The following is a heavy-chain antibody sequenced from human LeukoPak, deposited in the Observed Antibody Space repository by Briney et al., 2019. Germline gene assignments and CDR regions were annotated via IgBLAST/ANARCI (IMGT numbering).Heavy chain of an antibody. D-gene: IGHD3-22*01. CDR1: GFTFSSYA. Sequence: GGSLRLSRAASGFTFSSYAMSWVRQAPGKGLEWVSAISGSGGSTYYADSVKGRFTISRDNSKNTLYLQMNSLRAEDTAVYYCAKDRYDSSGMGYFDYWGQGTLVTVSS. CDR2: ISGSGGST. CDR3: AKDRYDSSGMGYFDY. V-gene: IGHV3-23*01. J-gene: IGHJ4*02.